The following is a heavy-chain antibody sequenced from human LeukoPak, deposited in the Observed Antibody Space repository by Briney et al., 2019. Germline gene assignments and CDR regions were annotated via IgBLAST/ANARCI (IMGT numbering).Heavy chain of an antibody. CDR1: GGSISSSNW. CDR3: ASQGYSYGFDY. CDR2: IYQSRST. J-gene: IGHJ4*02. Sequence: KPSGTLSLTCAVSGGSISSSNWWSWVRQPPGKGLEWIVEIYQSRSTNYNSSLKSRVTTSVDKSKNPFSLKLSSVTAADTAVYYCASQGYSYGFDYWGRGTLVTFSS. V-gene: IGHV4-4*02. D-gene: IGHD5-18*01.